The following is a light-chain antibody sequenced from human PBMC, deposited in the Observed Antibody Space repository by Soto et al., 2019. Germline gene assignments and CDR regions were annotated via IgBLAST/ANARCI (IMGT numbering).Light chain of an antibody. J-gene: IGKJ1*01. CDR1: QSISTW. Sequence: DIQITQSPSKLSASVGDRVTITCRASQSISTWLAWYQQKPGKAPKILIYDASNLKSGVPLRFSGSGSGTDFTLTISSLQPDDFATYYCQQYNAYSWTFGHGTKVEI. CDR3: QQYNAYSWT. CDR2: DAS. V-gene: IGKV1-5*01.